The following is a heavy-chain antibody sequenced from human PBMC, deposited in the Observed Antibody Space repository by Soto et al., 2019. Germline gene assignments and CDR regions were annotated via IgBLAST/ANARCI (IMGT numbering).Heavy chain of an antibody. V-gene: IGHV4-59*01. CDR3: ATLWAGVSSLDY. CDR2: IYYSGST. Sequence: QVQLQGSGPGLVKPSESLSLTCTVSGGSISSYYWSWIRQPPGKGLEWIGYIYYSGSTNYNPSLKSRVTISVDTSKNQFSLKLSSVTAADTAVYYCATLWAGVSSLDYWGQGTLVTVSS. D-gene: IGHD6-19*01. CDR1: GGSISSYY. J-gene: IGHJ4*02.